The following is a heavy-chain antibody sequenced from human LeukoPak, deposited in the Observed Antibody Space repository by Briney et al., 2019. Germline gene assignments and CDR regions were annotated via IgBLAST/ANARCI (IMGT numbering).Heavy chain of an antibody. CDR2: IIPIFGTA. V-gene: IGHV1-69*05. J-gene: IGHJ4*02. CDR1: GGTFSIYA. CDR3: ARTGTLDY. Sequence: SVKVSCKASGGTFSIYAISWVRQAPGQGLEWMGGIIPIFGTANYAQKLQGRVTMTTDTSTSTAYMELRSLRSDDTAVYYCARTGTLDYWGQGTLVTVSS. D-gene: IGHD1-7*01.